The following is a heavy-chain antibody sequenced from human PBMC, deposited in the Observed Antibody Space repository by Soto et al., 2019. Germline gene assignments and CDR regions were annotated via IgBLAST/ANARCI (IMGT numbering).Heavy chain of an antibody. CDR2: IYYSGGT. J-gene: IGHJ5*02. V-gene: IGHV4-31*03. CDR3: ARERYPLRNWFDP. D-gene: IGHD2-2*01. Sequence: SETLSLTCTVSGGSISSGGYYWSWIRQHPGKGLEWVGYIYYSGGTYYNPSLTSRGTISVDTSKKQFSLNLSYVTAAETAVYYGARERYPLRNWFDPWGQGHLVTVSS. CDR1: GGSISSGGYY.